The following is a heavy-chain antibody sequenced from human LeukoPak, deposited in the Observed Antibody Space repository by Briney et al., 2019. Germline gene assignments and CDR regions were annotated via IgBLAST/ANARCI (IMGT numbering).Heavy chain of an antibody. CDR1: GFTISSSQ. CDR3: ARGSTNSWYIPFDY. Sequence: GGSLRLSCAASGFTISSSQMHWVRPAPGKGLEWVAVISYDGSNKYYADSVKGRFTISRDNSKNTLYLQMNSLRVEDTAVYYCARGSTNSWYIPFDYWGQGTLVTVSS. V-gene: IGHV3-30*03. J-gene: IGHJ4*02. D-gene: IGHD6-13*01. CDR2: ISYDGSNK.